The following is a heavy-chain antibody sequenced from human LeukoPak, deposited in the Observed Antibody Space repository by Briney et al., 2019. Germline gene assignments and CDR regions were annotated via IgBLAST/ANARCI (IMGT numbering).Heavy chain of an antibody. CDR1: GASVSTSH. CDR3: SEGYFEPFDH. D-gene: IGHD2/OR15-2a*01. V-gene: IGHV4-59*02. Sequence: SETLSLTCVVSGASVSTSHWNWIGHLPGKGLEWIGCLSYTGKTDYNPSLASRVTISLGTSKNQVSLKLRSVTAEDTAVYYCSEGYFEPFDHWGQGTLVTVSS. CDR2: LSYTGKT. J-gene: IGHJ4*02.